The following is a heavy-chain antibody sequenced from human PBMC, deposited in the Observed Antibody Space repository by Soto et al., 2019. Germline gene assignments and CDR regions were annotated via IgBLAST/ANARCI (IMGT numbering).Heavy chain of an antibody. CDR3: ATRYCTSTNCYSFDY. Sequence: GGALRLSCAASGFTVSSYSMNWVCQAPGKGLEWVSSISSSSSHIFYADSVKGRLTISRDNAKNSLYLQMNSLRAEDTAVYYCATRYCTSTNCYSFDYWGQGVLVTVSS. CDR2: ISSSSSHI. CDR1: GFTVSSYS. D-gene: IGHD2-2*01. J-gene: IGHJ4*02. V-gene: IGHV3-21*01.